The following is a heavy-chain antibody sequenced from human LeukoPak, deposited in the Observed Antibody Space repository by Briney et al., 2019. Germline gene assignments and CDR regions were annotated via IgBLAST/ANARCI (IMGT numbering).Heavy chain of an antibody. J-gene: IGHJ4*02. CDR3: ARGDYGDQLFDY. Sequence: SETLSLTCTVSGGSVSSGSYYWSWIRQPPGKGLEWIGYIYYSGSTNYNPPLKSRVTISVDTSKNQFSLKLSSVTAADTAVYYCARGDYGDQLFDYWGQGTLVTVSS. V-gene: IGHV4-61*01. D-gene: IGHD4-17*01. CDR1: GGSVSSGSYY. CDR2: IYYSGST.